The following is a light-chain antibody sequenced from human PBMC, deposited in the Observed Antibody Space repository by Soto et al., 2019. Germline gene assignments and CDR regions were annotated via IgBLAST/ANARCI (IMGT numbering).Light chain of an antibody. CDR1: SSDVGSYNL. J-gene: IGLJ3*02. Sequence: QSVLTQPASVSGSPGQSITISCTGTSSDVGSYNLVSWYQQHPGKAPKLMIYEVSKRPSGVSNRFSGSKSGNTASLTISGLQAEDEADYYCCSYAGSSTLAFGGGTKVTV. V-gene: IGLV2-23*02. CDR3: CSYAGSSTLA. CDR2: EVS.